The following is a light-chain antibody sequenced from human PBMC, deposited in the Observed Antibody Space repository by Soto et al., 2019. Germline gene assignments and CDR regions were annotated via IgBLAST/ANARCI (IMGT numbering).Light chain of an antibody. CDR3: FSFTTDWTHV. CDR1: GSDVGAYNY. Sequence: QSALTQPASVSGSPGQSITISCTGTGSDVGAYNYVSWFQQHPGKAPTLIISEVSNRPSGVSNRFSGSKSGNAASLTISGLQAEDEADYFCFSFTTDWTHVFGTGTKLTVL. V-gene: IGLV2-14*01. J-gene: IGLJ1*01. CDR2: EVS.